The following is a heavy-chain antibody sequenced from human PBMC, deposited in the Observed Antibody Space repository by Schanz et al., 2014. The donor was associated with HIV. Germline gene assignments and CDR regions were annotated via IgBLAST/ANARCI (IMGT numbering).Heavy chain of an antibody. Sequence: QVQLQESGPGLVKPSQTLSLTCTVSGGSISSGGHYWSWIRQHPGKGLEWIGRIHATGSTSYSPSLKSRVTVSVDPSQNQISLNLSSVTAADTAVYYCARAFCSGGSCFAGYGLDVWGQGTTVTVSS. D-gene: IGHD2-15*01. CDR2: IHATGST. CDR1: GGSISSGGHY. CDR3: ARAFCSGGSCFAGYGLDV. J-gene: IGHJ6*02. V-gene: IGHV4-61*02.